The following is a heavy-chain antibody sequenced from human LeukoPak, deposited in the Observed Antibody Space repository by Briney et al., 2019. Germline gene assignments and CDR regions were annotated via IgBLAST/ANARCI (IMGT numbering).Heavy chain of an antibody. V-gene: IGHV3-30*18. J-gene: IGHJ6*02. CDR3: AKGHSSGYYSAYYYYGMDV. CDR1: GFTFSSYG. D-gene: IGHD3-22*01. Sequence: GRSLRLSCAASGFTFSSYGMHWVRQAPGKGLEWVAVISYDGSNKYYADSVKGRFTISRDNSKNTLYLQMNSLRAEDTAVYYCAKGHSSGYYSAYYYYGMDVWGQGTTVTVSS. CDR2: ISYDGSNK.